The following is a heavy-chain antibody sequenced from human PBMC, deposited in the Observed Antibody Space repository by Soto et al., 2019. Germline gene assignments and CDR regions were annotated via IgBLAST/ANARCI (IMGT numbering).Heavy chain of an antibody. V-gene: IGHV3-21*04. CDR1: GFTFSSYS. CDR2: ISSSSSYI. D-gene: IGHD6-25*01. J-gene: IGHJ4*02. CDR3: ATSSGALAASFPYYFDY. Sequence: LRLSCAASGFTFSSYSMNWVRQAPGKGLEWVSSISSSSSYIYYADSVKGRFTISRDNAKNSLYLQMSSLRAEDTAVYYCATSSGALAASFPYYFDYWGQGTLVTVSS.